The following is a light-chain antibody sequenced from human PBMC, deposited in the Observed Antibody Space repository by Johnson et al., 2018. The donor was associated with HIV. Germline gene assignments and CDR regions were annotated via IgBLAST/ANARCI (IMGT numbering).Light chain of an antibody. V-gene: IGLV1-51*02. CDR3: GTWDSILNV. Sequence: QSVLTQPPSVSAAPGQKVSISCSGSSSNIGNNSVSWYQQLPGTAPKLLIYENNKRPSGIPDRFSGSKYGTSATLGITGLQTGDEADYYCGTWDSILNVFGTGTKVTVL. J-gene: IGLJ1*01. CDR1: SSNIGNNS. CDR2: ENN.